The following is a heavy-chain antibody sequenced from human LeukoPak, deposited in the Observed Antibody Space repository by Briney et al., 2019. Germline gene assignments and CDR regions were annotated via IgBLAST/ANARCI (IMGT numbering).Heavy chain of an antibody. Sequence: PGGSLRLSCAASRFTFSSYGMHWVRQAPGKGLEWVSSIRYDGSNKYYADSVKGRFTISRDNSKNTLYLQMNSLRAEDTAVYYCARDRSHQRRFHSSREENWFDPWGQGTLVTVSS. CDR1: RFTFSSYG. CDR3: ARDRSHQRRFHSSREENWFDP. D-gene: IGHD6-13*01. CDR2: IRYDGSNK. J-gene: IGHJ5*02. V-gene: IGHV3-30*02.